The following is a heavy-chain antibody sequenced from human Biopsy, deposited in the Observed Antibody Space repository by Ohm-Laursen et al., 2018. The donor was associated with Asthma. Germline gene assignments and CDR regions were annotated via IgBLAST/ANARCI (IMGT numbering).Heavy chain of an antibody. CDR1: GFVFSQCG. J-gene: IGHJ3*02. V-gene: IGHV3-30*03. Sequence: LRLSCAASGFVFSQCGMHWVRQGPGKGLEWVALVSSDGHNKYYEDSVKGRFTISRDNSRNRLYLQINSLTVEDSAVYFCARQSGQEYGDSIPFDTWGQGTKVSVSS. D-gene: IGHD3-22*01. CDR3: ARQSGQEYGDSIPFDT. CDR2: VSSDGHNK.